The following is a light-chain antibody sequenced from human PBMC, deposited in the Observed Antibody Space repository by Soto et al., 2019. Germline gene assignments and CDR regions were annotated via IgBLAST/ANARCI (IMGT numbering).Light chain of an antibody. CDR2: EVS. CDR1: SSDVGGYNY. V-gene: IGLV2-8*01. Sequence: QSALTQPASVSGSPGQSITISCTGTSSDVGGYNYVSWYQHHPGKAPKVMIYEVSKRPSGVPDRFSGSKSGNTASLTVSGLQPEDEADYYCSSYAGSNNLGVFGGGTKLTVL. CDR3: SSYAGSNNLGV. J-gene: IGLJ3*02.